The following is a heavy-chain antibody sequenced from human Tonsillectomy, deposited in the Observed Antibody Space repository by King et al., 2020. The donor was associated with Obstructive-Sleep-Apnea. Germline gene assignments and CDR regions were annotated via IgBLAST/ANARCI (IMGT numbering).Heavy chain of an antibody. CDR2: ITWNSGRI. CDR3: AKDSTSVGKYYFDY. V-gene: IGHV3-9*01. CDR1: GFTFDDYA. D-gene: IGHD4-23*01. Sequence: VQLVESGGGLVQPGRSLRLSCAASGFTFDDYAMHWVRQAPGKGLEWGSSITWNSGRIGYADSVKGRFTIFGENAKNSLYLQMNSLTAEDTALYYCAKDSTSVGKYYFDYWGQGTLVAVSS. J-gene: IGHJ4*02.